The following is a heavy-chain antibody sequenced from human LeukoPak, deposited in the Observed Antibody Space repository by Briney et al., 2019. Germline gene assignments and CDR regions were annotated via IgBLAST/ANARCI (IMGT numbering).Heavy chain of an antibody. CDR1: GFTVSVNY. J-gene: IGHJ3*02. CDR2: IYSGGST. V-gene: IGHV3-53*01. D-gene: IGHD3-22*01. Sequence: GGSLRLSCAASGFTVSVNYMSWVRQAPGKGLQWVSIIYSGGSTYYADSVKGRFTISRDNSKNTLYLQMNSLRAEDMAMYYCARSPYYYDSSGYHGASDIWGQGTMVTVSS. CDR3: ARSPYYYDSSGYHGASDI.